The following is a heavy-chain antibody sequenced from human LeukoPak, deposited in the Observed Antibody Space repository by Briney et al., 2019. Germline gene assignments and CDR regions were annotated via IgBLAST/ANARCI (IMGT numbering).Heavy chain of an antibody. CDR2: ISSSSSTI. D-gene: IGHD6-19*01. V-gene: IGHV3-48*02. Sequence: GGSLRLSCAASGFTFSSYSMNWVRQAPGKGLEWVSYISSSSSTIYYADSVKGRFTISRDNAKNSLYLQMNSLRDADTAVYYCARDSFIAVAGFDYWGQGTLVTVSS. J-gene: IGHJ4*02. CDR1: GFTFSSYS. CDR3: ARDSFIAVAGFDY.